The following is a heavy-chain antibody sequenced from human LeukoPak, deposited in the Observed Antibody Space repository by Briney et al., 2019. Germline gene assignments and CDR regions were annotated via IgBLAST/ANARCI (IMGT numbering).Heavy chain of an antibody. CDR3: ARGPRGNWNYPPWDY. Sequence: GGSLRLSCAGSGFTLSSHSMNWVRQAPGKGLEWVSSISSSSSYIYYADSVKGRFTISRDNARNSLYLQMNSLRAEDTAVYYCARGPRGNWNYPPWDYWGQGTLVTVSS. V-gene: IGHV3-21*01. J-gene: IGHJ4*02. CDR1: GFTLSSHS. CDR2: ISSSSSYI. D-gene: IGHD1-7*01.